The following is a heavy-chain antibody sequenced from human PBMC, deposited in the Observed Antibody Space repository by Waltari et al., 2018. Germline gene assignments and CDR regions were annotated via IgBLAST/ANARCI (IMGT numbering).Heavy chain of an antibody. D-gene: IGHD4-17*01. J-gene: IGHJ4*02. Sequence: QVQLVESGGGVVQPGRSLRLSCAASGFTFSSYGMHWVRQAPGKGLEWVAVIWYDGSNKYYADSVKGRFTISRDNSKNTLYLQMNSLRAEDTAVYYCARDSTRSYYFDYWGQGTLVTVSS. CDR2: IWYDGSNK. CDR1: GFTFSSYG. V-gene: IGHV3-33*01. CDR3: ARDSTRSYYFDY.